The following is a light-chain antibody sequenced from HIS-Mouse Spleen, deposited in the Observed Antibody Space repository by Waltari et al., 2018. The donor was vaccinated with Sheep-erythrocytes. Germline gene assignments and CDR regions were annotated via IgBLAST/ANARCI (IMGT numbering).Light chain of an antibody. J-gene: IGLJ2*01. V-gene: IGLV3-10*01. CDR1: ALPKKY. CDR3: YSTDSSGNGV. CDR2: EDS. Sequence: SYELTQPPSVPVSPGHTARITCSGAALPKKYAYWYQQKSGQAPVLVIYEDSKRPSGIPERFSGSSSGTMATLTISGAHVEDEADYYCYSTDSSGNGVFGGGTKLTVL.